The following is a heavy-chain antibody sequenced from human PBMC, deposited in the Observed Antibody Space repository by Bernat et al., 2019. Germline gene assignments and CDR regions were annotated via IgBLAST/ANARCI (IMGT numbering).Heavy chain of an antibody. CDR1: GFTFRNYG. Sequence: QVQLVESGGGVVQPGRSLRLSCAASGFTFRNYGMHWVRQAPGKGLEWVGVISYDGSNKYYADSVKGRFTISRDNSKNTLYLQMNSLRAEDTAVYYCAKDLRGITIFGVANTGFDYWGQGTLVTVSS. J-gene: IGHJ4*02. V-gene: IGHV3-30*18. CDR2: ISYDGSNK. CDR3: AKDLRGITIFGVANTGFDY. D-gene: IGHD3-3*01.